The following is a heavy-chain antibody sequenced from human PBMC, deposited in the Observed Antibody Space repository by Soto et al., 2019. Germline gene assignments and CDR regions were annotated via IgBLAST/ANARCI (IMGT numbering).Heavy chain of an antibody. CDR1: GFPFSSYA. Sequence: GGSLRLSCSTSGFPFSSYAMHWVRQAPGKGLEWVAFLSYDGNDHYYADSVKGRFTISRDNSWKTLYLQMNSLTTEDTAMYYCAKDRGYYYDSSGSYFDRWGQGTLVTVSS. V-gene: IGHV3-30*02. CDR2: LSYDGNDH. D-gene: IGHD3-22*01. J-gene: IGHJ4*02. CDR3: AKDRGYYYDSSGSYFDR.